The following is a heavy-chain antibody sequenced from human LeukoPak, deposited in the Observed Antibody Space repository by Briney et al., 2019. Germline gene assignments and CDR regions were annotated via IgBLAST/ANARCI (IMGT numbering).Heavy chain of an antibody. J-gene: IGHJ4*02. CDR1: GGSFSGYY. D-gene: IGHD1-1*01. Sequence: SETLSLTCAVYGGSFSGYYWSWIRQPPGKGLEWIGEINHSGSTNYNPSLKSRVTISVDTSKNQFSLKLSSVTAADTAVYYCARLGRPDRLDYWGQGTLVTVSS. CDR3: ARLGRPDRLDY. CDR2: INHSGST. V-gene: IGHV4-34*01.